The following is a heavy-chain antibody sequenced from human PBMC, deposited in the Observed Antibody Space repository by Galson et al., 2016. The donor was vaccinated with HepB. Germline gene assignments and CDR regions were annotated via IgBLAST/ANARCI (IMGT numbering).Heavy chain of an antibody. V-gene: IGHV3-33*01. D-gene: IGHD5-18*01. Sequence: SLRLSCAASGFTFSNYGMHWVRQAPGKGLEWVAVIYYDGSSKHHADSVKGRFTISRDNSKNTLYLQKNSLRAEDTAVYYCARPRLGIQTWSKYYYYGFDVWGQGTTVTVSS. CDR2: IYYDGSSK. J-gene: IGHJ6*02. CDR1: GFTFSNYG. CDR3: ARPRLGIQTWSKYYYYGFDV.